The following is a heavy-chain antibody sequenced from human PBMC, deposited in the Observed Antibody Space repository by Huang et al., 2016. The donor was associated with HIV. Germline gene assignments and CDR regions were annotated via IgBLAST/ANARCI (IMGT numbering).Heavy chain of an antibody. CDR1: GFTFSSYA. J-gene: IGHJ4*02. V-gene: IGHV3-23*01. CDR2: MTEGSNNR. D-gene: IGHD3-3*01. CDR3: AKDADTSGYDVLGPFGS. Sequence: EVLLLESGGGLVQPGGSLRLSCVASGFTFSSYAMSWVRQAPGKGLGWVSGMTEGSNNRYDAHSVKGRFAVSRDDSTNTLYLQMNSLRAEDTAVYYCAKDADTSGYDVLGPFGSWGQGTLVTVSS.